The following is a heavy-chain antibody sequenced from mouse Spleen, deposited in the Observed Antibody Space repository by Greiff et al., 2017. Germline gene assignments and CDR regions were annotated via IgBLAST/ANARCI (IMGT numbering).Heavy chain of an antibody. J-gene: IGHJ2*01. CDR2: IDPSDSYT. Sequence: QVQLQQPGAELVRPGTSVKLSCKASGYTFTSYWMHWVKQRPGQGLEWIGVIDPSDSYTNYNQKFKGKATLTVDTSSSTAYMQLSSLTSEDSAVYYCGVWDWGVYYFDYWGQGTTLTVSS. CDR3: GVWDWGVYYFDY. V-gene: IGHV1-59*01. D-gene: IGHD4-1*01. CDR1: GYTFTSYW.